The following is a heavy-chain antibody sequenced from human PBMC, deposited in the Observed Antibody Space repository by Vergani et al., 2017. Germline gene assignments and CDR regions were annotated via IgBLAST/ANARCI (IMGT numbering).Heavy chain of an antibody. J-gene: IGHJ3*02. V-gene: IGHV4-59*01. CDR3: ASGAGYGSSWYSGSAFDI. CDR1: GGSISSYY. CDR2: IYYSGST. Sequence: QVQLQESGPGLVKPSETLSLTCTVSGGSISSYYWSWIRQPPGKGLEWIGYIYYSGSTNYNPSLKSRVTISVDTSKNQFSLKLSSVTAADTAVYYCASGAGYGSSWYSGSAFDIWGQGTMVTVSS. D-gene: IGHD6-13*01.